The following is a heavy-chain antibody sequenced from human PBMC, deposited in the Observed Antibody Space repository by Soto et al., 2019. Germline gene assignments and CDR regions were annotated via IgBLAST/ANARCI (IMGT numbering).Heavy chain of an antibody. V-gene: IGHV1-69*01. J-gene: IGHJ6*02. CDR1: GGSFPDFA. D-gene: IGHD1-26*01. Sequence: VQSGPEVKKPGSSVRVSCKASGGSFPDFAVSWVRQAPGKGLEWMGGIIPLSTTANYAQRFQARVTISAYVSTYTAYIDATSLTYDDTAVYYCAITPGGSHHALYFMDICGQGTTVTVSS. CDR3: AITPGGSHHALYFMDI. CDR2: IIPLSTTA.